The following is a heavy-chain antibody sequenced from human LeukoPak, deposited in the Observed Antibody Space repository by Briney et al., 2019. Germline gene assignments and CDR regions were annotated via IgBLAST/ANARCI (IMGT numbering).Heavy chain of an antibody. V-gene: IGHV1-8*01. Sequence: ASVKVSCKASGYTFTSYDINWVRQATGQGLEWMGWMNPNSGNTGYAQKFQGRVTMTRNTSISTAYMELSSLRSEDTAEYYCARGRKWFGELPDYYYYMDVWGKGTTVTISS. D-gene: IGHD3-10*01. CDR2: MNPNSGNT. CDR1: GYTFTSYD. CDR3: ARGRKWFGELPDYYYYMDV. J-gene: IGHJ6*03.